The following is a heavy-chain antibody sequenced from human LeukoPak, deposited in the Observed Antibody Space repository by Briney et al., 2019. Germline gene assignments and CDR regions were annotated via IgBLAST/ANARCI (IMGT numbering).Heavy chain of an antibody. J-gene: IGHJ4*02. V-gene: IGHV3-23*01. CDR3: ARDRAKVIATLME. Sequence: GGSLRLSCAASGFTFSTYAMTWVRQAPGKGLEWVSAVSGSGGSTDYADSVKGRFTISRDNSRNTLYLQMNSLRAGDTAVYYCARDRAKVIATLMEWGQGTLVTVSS. D-gene: IGHD2-21*01. CDR1: GFTFSTYA. CDR2: VSGSGGST.